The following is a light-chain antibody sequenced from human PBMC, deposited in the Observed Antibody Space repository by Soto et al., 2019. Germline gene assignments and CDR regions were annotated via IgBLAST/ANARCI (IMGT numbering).Light chain of an antibody. CDR2: KAS. CDR3: QQYNSYSPT. Sequence: DIQMTQSPSSVSASVGDRITMTWRASQTISSCLAWYQQQPGKAPKLLIYKASTLKSGVPSRFSGSGSETEFTLTISGLQPGDSATYYCQQYNSYSPTFGQGTKVDIK. CDR1: QTISSC. J-gene: IGKJ1*01. V-gene: IGKV1-5*03.